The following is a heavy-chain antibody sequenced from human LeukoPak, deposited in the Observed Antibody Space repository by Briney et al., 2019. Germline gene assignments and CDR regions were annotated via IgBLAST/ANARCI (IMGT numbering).Heavy chain of an antibody. J-gene: IGHJ4*02. CDR1: GFTFSSYA. CDR3: AKDLSGDLDY. V-gene: IGHV3-23*01. D-gene: IGHD7-27*01. CDR2: ITNSGGST. Sequence: PGGSLRLSCAAFGFTFSSYAMSWVRQAPGKGLEWVSVITNSGGSTYYADSVKGRFTISRDNSKNTLSLQMNSLRAEDTAVYYCAKDLSGDLDYWGQGTLVTVSS.